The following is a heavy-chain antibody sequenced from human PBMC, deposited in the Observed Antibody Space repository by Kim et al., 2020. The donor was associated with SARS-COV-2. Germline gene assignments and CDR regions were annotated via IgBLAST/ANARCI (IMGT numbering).Heavy chain of an antibody. CDR3: ARSSSGYESAFDI. Sequence: YAQKCQGRVTMTRNTATSTVYMERSSLRSEETAVYYCARSSSGYESAFDIWGQGTMVTVSS. D-gene: IGHD3-22*01. J-gene: IGHJ3*02. V-gene: IGHV1-46*03.